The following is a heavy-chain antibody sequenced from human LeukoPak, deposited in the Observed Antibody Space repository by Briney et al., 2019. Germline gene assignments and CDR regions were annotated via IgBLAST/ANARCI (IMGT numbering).Heavy chain of an antibody. CDR1: VGTFSSYA. J-gene: IGHJ6*02. CDR3: ARLGIMRFYDYVWGSYRYPNYYYYGMDV. CDR2: IIPIFGTV. Sequence: SVNVSFKSSVGTFSSYAISWVRQAPGQGLEWMGGIIPIFGTVNYAHRFQGRGTHTADESTSTAYMELSSLRIEDTAVYYCARLGIMRFYDYVWGSYRYPNYYYYGMDVWGQGTTVTVSS. V-gene: IGHV1-69*13. D-gene: IGHD3-16*02.